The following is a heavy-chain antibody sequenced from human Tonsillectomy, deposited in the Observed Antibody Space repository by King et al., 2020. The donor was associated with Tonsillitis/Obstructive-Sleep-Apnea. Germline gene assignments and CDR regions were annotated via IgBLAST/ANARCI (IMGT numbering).Heavy chain of an antibody. CDR1: GYTFTAYY. CDR3: ARGGTVTTPFHFDP. CDR2: MHPNNGAT. V-gene: IGHV1-2*02. Sequence: QLVQSGVEVKKPGASVKVSCKASGYTFTAYYIPWVRQAPGQGPGPEWLAWMHPNNGATNYAQKFQGRVTMTRDTSINTAYMDLNRLRSGGTAVYYCARGGTVTTPFHFDPWGQGTLVTVSS. D-gene: IGHD4-11*01. J-gene: IGHJ5*02.